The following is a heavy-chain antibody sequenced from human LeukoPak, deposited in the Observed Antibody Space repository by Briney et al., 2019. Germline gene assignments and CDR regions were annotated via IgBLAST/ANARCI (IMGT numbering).Heavy chain of an antibody. CDR3: ARDLDVYSHYFDY. CDR2: IWYDGSNK. V-gene: IGHV3-33*01. CDR1: GFTFSSYG. J-gene: IGHJ4*02. Sequence: GGSLRLSCAASGFTFSSYGMHWVRQAPGKGLEWVAVIWYDGSNKYYADSVKGRFTISRDNSKNTLYLQMNSLRAEDTAVYYCARDLDVYSHYFDYWGQGTLVTVSS. D-gene: IGHD5-24*01.